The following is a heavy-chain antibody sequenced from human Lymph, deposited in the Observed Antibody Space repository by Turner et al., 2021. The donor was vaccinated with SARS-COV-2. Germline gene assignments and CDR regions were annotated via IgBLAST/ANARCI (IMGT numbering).Heavy chain of an antibody. CDR3: ARNLGYDSSGFYYDY. CDR2: IIPIFGTT. CDR1: GGTFSSYA. Sequence: QVQLVQSGAEVKRPGCSVKVSCKASGGTFSSYAISWVRQAPGQGLEWMGGIIPIFGTTNYAQKFQRRVTITADESTSTSYMELSSLKSADTAVYYCARNLGYDSSGFYYDYWGQGSLVTVSS. V-gene: IGHV1-69*01. D-gene: IGHD3-22*01. J-gene: IGHJ4*02.